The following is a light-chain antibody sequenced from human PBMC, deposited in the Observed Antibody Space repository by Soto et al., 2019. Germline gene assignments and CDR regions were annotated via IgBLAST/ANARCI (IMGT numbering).Light chain of an antibody. J-gene: IGKJ3*01. V-gene: IGKV1-27*01. CDR2: GAS. CDR3: LKYNSAPFA. Sequence: DIQMTQSPASLSASGGDRVNNPCRAGQGMGHYLGWYPQKPGKVPKLLIYGASTLQSGVPSRFSGGGYGADFTLTITSLQPEDVATYYCLKYNSAPFAFGPGTRVEIK. CDR1: QGMGHY.